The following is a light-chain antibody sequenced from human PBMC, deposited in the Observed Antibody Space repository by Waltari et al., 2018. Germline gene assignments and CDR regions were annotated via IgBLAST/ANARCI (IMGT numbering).Light chain of an antibody. V-gene: IGKV1-33*01. Sequence: DIQMTQSPSSLSASVGDRVTITCQASRDINNYLNWYQQKPGKAPKLLIYDASTLETGVPSRFSGSGSGTDFVFTISRLQPEDIATYYCQHYDGVPPWTFVQGTRVDFK. CDR3: QHYDGVPPWT. CDR1: RDINNY. CDR2: DAS. J-gene: IGKJ1*01.